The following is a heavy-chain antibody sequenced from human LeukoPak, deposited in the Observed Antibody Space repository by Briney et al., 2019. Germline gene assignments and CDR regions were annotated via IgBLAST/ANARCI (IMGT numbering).Heavy chain of an antibody. V-gene: IGHV6-1*01. D-gene: IGHD4-11*01. CDR2: TYYRSKWYN. CDR1: GDSVSSNNVA. Sequence: SQTLSLTCAISGDSVSSNNVAWNWIRQSPSRGLEWLGRTYYRSKWYNEYAPSVKSRITINPDTSKNHFSLQLNSVTPEDTAEYFCAGTTDYSSFLAFWGQGTLVTVSS. CDR3: AGTTDYSSFLAF. J-gene: IGHJ4*02.